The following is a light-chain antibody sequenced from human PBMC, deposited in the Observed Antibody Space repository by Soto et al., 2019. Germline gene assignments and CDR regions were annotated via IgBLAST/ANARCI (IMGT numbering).Light chain of an antibody. Sequence: DIHLTQSPSTLSASVGDRVTITCRASQTISHWLAWFQQKPGKAPKLLIFDASNLENGVPSRFSGSGSGTEFTLTITGLQPDDFATYYCQQYNTYWTFXQGTKADIK. CDR1: QTISHW. CDR3: QQYNTYWT. J-gene: IGKJ1*01. CDR2: DAS. V-gene: IGKV1-5*01.